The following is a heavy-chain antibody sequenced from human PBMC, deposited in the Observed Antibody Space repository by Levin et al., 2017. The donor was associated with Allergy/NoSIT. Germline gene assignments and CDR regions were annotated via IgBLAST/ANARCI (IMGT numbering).Heavy chain of an antibody. CDR2: IYHSGTT. V-gene: IGHV4-39*01. J-gene: IGHJ5*02. Sequence: SQTLSLTCNVSGGSISNSGHYWGWIRQPPGKGLEWIGSIYHSGTTYYNASLKSRVTIPVDTSKNQFSLKLRSVTAADTAMYYCARSGGTDLGWFDPWGQGTLITVSS. CDR1: GGSISNSGHY. CDR3: ARSGGTDLGWFDP. D-gene: IGHD2-15*01.